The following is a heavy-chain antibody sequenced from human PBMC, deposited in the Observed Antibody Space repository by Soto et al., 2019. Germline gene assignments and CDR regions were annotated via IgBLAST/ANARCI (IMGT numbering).Heavy chain of an antibody. CDR2: INPNSGVT. CDR3: ARAPTVAGPFDY. D-gene: IGHD6-19*01. CDR1: GYTFTGNY. Sequence: QVQLVQSGAEVKKPGASVKVSCKASGYTFTGNYMYWVRQAPGQGLEWVGWINPNSGVTNYAQKFQGWVTMTRDTSISTAYMELSRLRYDDTAVYYCARAPTVAGPFDYWGQGTLVTVSS. V-gene: IGHV1-2*04. J-gene: IGHJ4*02.